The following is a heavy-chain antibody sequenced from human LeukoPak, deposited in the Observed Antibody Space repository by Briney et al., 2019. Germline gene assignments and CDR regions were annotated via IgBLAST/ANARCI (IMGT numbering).Heavy chain of an antibody. J-gene: IGHJ4*02. CDR2: ISSSSSYI. D-gene: IGHD4-23*01. CDR1: GFTFSSYS. V-gene: IGHV3-21*01. Sequence: TGGSLRLSCAASGFTFSSYSMNWVRQAPGKGLEWVSSISSSSSYIYYADSVKGRFTIPRDNAKNSLYLQMNSLRAEDTAVYYCARELTTVVTQDADYWGQGTLVTVSS. CDR3: ARELTTVVTQDADY.